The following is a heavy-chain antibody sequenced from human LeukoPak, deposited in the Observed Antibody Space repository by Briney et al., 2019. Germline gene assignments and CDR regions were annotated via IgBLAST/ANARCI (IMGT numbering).Heavy chain of an antibody. Sequence: PGGSLRLSCAASGFTFSSYSMNWVRQAPGEGLEWVSSISSSSSYIYYADSVKGRFTISRDNAKNSLYLQMNSLRAGDTAVYYCARESNWGYYFDFWGQGTLVTVSS. V-gene: IGHV3-21*01. CDR2: ISSSSSYI. CDR3: ARESNWGYYFDF. D-gene: IGHD7-27*01. CDR1: GFTFSSYS. J-gene: IGHJ4*02.